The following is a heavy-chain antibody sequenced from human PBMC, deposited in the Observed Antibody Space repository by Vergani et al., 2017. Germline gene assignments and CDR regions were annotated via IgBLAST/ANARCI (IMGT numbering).Heavy chain of an antibody. CDR1: GYTFTSYY. J-gene: IGHJ5*02. CDR3: ARDQGIAVAVTQGFDWFDP. D-gene: IGHD6-19*01. Sequence: QVQLVQSGAEVKKPGASVKVSCKASGYTFTSYYMHWVRQAPGQGLEWMGIINPSGGSTSYAQKFQGRVTMTRDTSTSTVYMELSSLRSEDTAVYYCARDQGIAVAVTQGFDWFDPWGQGTLVTVSS. V-gene: IGHV1-46*01. CDR2: INPSGGST.